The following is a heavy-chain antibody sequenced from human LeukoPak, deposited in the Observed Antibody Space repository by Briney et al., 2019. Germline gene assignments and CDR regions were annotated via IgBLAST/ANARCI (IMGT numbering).Heavy chain of an antibody. D-gene: IGHD6-13*01. J-gene: IGHJ3*02. CDR2: INSDGSST. CDR3: AREPRIAAAGIYAFDI. V-gene: IGHV3-74*01. CDR1: GFTLSSYW. Sequence: PGGSLRLSCAASGFTLSSYWMHWVRQAPGKGLVWVSRINSDGSSTSYADSVKGRFTISRDNAKNTLYLQMNSLRAEDTAVYYCAREPRIAAAGIYAFDIWGQGTMVTVSS.